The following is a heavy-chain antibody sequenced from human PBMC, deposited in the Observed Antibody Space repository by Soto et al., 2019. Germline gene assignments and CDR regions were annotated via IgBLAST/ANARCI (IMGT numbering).Heavy chain of an antibody. Sequence: QVPVVQSGAEVKKPGASVKVACKASGYSFDTFGMSWVRQAPGQGLEWMGWISIEKGDTNSAQKFQDRVTMTTDTSTSTAYMELRSLTSDDTAVYYCARCYCSVGSCFTCWHFDLWGRGTLATVSS. J-gene: IGHJ2*01. D-gene: IGHD2-15*01. CDR3: ARCYCSVGSCFTCWHFDL. V-gene: IGHV1-18*01. CDR1: GYSFDTFG. CDR2: ISIEKGDT.